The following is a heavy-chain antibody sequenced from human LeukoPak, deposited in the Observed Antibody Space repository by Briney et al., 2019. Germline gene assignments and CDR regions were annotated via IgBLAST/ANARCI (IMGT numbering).Heavy chain of an antibody. V-gene: IGHV3-21*01. CDR1: GFTFSSYS. CDR2: ISSSSSYI. D-gene: IGHD6-19*01. J-gene: IGHJ4*02. CDR3: AGEAGIGSLSSPRDY. Sequence: GGSLRLSCAASGFTFSSYSMNWVRQAPGKGLEWVSSISSSSSYIYYADSVKGRFTISRDNAKNSLYLQMNSLRAEDTAVYYCAGEAGIGSLSSPRDYWGQGTLVTVSS.